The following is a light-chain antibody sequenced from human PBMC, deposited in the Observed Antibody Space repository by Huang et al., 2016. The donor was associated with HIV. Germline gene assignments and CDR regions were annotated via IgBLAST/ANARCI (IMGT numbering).Light chain of an antibody. CDR3: LQDYNYPRT. CDR1: QGIRND. V-gene: IGKV1-6*01. J-gene: IGKJ3*01. Sequence: AIQMTQSPSSLSASVGDRVTITCRASQGIRNDLGGYQQKPGKAPKLLIYAASSLQIGVPSRFSGSGSGTDCTLTISSLQPEDVATYYFLQDYNYPRTFGPGTKVDIK. CDR2: AAS.